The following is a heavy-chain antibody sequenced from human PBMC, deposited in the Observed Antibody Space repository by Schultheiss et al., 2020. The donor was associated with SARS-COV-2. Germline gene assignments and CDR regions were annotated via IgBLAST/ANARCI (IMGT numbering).Heavy chain of an antibody. CDR3: ARDGILPAAMPDYYYGVDV. V-gene: IGHV4-34*01. CDR1: GGSFSGYY. D-gene: IGHD2-2*01. J-gene: IGHJ6*04. Sequence: ETLSLTCAVYGGSFSGYYWSWIRQPPGKGLEWIGEINHSGSTYYNPSLKSRVTISVDTSKNQFSLKLSSVTAADTAVYYCARDGILPAAMPDYYYGVDVWGKGTSVTVSS. CDR2: INHSGST.